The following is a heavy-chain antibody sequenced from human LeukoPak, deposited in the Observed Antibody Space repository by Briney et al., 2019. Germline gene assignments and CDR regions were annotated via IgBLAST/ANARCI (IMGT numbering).Heavy chain of an antibody. D-gene: IGHD6-13*01. CDR3: ARVNLLIAAAGLGWFDP. V-gene: IGHV3-30-3*01. J-gene: IGHJ5*02. CDR2: ISYDGSNK. Sequence: GGSLRLSCAASGFTVSSNYMSWVRQAPGKGLEWVAVISYDGSNKYYADSVKGRFTISRDNAKNSLYLQMNSLRAEDTAVYYCARVNLLIAAAGLGWFDPWGQGTLVTVSS. CDR1: GFTVSSNY.